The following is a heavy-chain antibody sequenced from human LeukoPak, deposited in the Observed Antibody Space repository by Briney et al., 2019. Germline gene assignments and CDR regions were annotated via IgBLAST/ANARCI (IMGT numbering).Heavy chain of an antibody. CDR2: IKQDGSEK. CDR3: ARAYYCSSTSCRGGFDY. V-gene: IGHV3-7*01. D-gene: IGHD2-2*01. CDR1: GFTFSSYW. J-gene: IGHJ4*02. Sequence: GGSLRLSCAASGFTFSSYWMSWVRQAPGKGLEWVANIKQDGSEKYYVDSVKGRFTISRDNAKNSLYLQMNSLRAEDTAVYYCARAYYCSSTSCRGGFDYWRQGTLVTVSS.